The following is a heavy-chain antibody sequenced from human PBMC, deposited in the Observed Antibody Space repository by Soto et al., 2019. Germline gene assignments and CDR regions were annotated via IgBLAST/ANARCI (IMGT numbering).Heavy chain of an antibody. CDR1: GGSFSGYY. CDR3: ARGFKSSYQLLHYYYGMDV. J-gene: IGHJ6*02. D-gene: IGHD2-2*01. Sequence: KPSETLSLTCAVYGGSFSGYYWSWIRQPPGKGLEWIGEINHSGSTNYNPSLKSRVTISVDTSKNQFSLKLSSVTAADTAVYYCARGFKSSYQLLHYYYGMDVWGQGTTVTVSS. V-gene: IGHV4-34*01. CDR2: INHSGST.